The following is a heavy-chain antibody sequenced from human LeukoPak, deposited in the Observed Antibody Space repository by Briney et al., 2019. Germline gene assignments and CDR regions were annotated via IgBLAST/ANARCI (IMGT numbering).Heavy chain of an antibody. CDR2: IFHSGST. D-gene: IGHD5-12*01. Sequence: PSETLSLTCTVSGYSISSGYYWGWIRQPPGKGLEWIGSIFHSGSTYYNPSLKSRVTISVDTSKNQFSLKLSSVTAADTAVYYCARRGYSGYGYFDYWGHGTLVTVSS. CDR1: GYSISSGYY. CDR3: ARRGYSGYGYFDY. J-gene: IGHJ4*01. V-gene: IGHV4-38-2*02.